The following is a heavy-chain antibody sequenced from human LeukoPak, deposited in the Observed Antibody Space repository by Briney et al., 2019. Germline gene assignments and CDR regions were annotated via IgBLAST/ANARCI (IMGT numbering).Heavy chain of an antibody. V-gene: IGHV3-66*01. Sequence: GGSLRLSCAASGFTVSSNYMSWVRQAPGKGAEWVSVIYSGGSTYYADSVKGRFTISRDNSKNTLYLQMNSLRAEDTAVYYCAREDTAMGAIDYWGQGTLVTVSS. CDR3: AREDTAMGAIDY. CDR2: IYSGGST. J-gene: IGHJ4*02. D-gene: IGHD5-18*01. CDR1: GFTVSSNY.